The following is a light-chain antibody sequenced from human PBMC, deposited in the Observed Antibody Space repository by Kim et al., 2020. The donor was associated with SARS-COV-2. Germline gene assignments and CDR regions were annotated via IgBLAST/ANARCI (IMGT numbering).Light chain of an antibody. CDR3: HVWDSNTAV. Sequence: SVALGQTARITCGGSSIGAKSVQWHQQKPGQAPVLVIYRDRNRPSGIPERFSGSNSGNTATLTISRAQAGDEADYYCHVWDSNTAVFGGGTQLTVL. V-gene: IGLV3-9*01. J-gene: IGLJ3*02. CDR2: RDR. CDR1: SIGAKS.